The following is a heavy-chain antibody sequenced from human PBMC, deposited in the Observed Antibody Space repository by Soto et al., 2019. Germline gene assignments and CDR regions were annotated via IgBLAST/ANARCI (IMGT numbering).Heavy chain of an antibody. CDR3: ARDRELLWFGEPRFDY. CDR1: GYTFTSYG. V-gene: IGHV1-18*01. Sequence: QVQLVQSGAEVKKPGASVKVSCKASGYTFTSYGISWVRQAPGQGLEWMGWISAYNGNTNYAQKLQGRVTMTTDTSTSTAYMELRSLRSDVTAVYYCARDRELLWFGEPRFDYWGQGTLVTVSS. D-gene: IGHD3-10*01. J-gene: IGHJ4*02. CDR2: ISAYNGNT.